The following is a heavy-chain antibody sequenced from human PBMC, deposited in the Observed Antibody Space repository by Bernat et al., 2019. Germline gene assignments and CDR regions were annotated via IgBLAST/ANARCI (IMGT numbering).Heavy chain of an antibody. V-gene: IGHV4-31*03. Sequence: QVQLQESGPGLVKPSQTLSLTCPVSGCSISSGGYYWSWIRQHPGQGLEWIGYTYYSGSTYYNPSLKSRVTISVATSKNQFTQKLSSVTAADTAVYYCARFLCNYYDSSGYCLFDIWGQGTMVTVSS. D-gene: IGHD3-22*01. CDR1: GCSISSGGYY. CDR2: TYYSGST. CDR3: ARFLCNYYDSSGYCLFDI. J-gene: IGHJ3*02.